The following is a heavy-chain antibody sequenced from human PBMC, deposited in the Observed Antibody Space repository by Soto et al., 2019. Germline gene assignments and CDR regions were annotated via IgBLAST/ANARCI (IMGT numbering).Heavy chain of an antibody. CDR3: ARDPSGSYWRYYGMDV. CDR2: IYSGGST. J-gene: IGHJ6*02. CDR1: GFTASSNY. Sequence: WYPRLPVSASGFTASSNYMSSGRQAHGKGLEWVSVIYSGGSTYYADSVKGRFTIARDNSKKTLYLQMNSLRAEDTAVYYCARDPSGSYWRYYGMDVWGQGTTFTVSS. D-gene: IGHD1-26*01. V-gene: IGHV3-53*01.